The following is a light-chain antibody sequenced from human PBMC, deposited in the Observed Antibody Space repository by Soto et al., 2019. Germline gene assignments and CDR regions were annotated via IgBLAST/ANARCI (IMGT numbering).Light chain of an antibody. Sequence: SYELTQPLSVSVAPGQTARITSGGNNIGSKNVHWYQQKPGQAPVLVIYRDRNRPSGIPERFSGSNSGNTATLTISRAQAGDEAGYYCQVWDSSTAWVFGGGTMLTVL. V-gene: IGLV3-9*01. J-gene: IGLJ3*02. CDR3: QVWDSSTAWV. CDR1: NIGSKN. CDR2: RDR.